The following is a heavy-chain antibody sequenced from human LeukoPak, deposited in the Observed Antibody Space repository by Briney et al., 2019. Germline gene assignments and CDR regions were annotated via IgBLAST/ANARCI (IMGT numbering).Heavy chain of an antibody. V-gene: IGHV3-23*01. D-gene: IGHD2-2*01. CDR2: ISGSGDNT. Sequence: PGGSLRLSCAASGFTFSNYAMSWVRQAPGKGLEWVSAISGSGDNTYYADSVKGRFTVSRDNSKHTLYLQMNSLRAEGTAVYYCANTRYCSSTNCYLPDYWGQGTLVTVSS. J-gene: IGHJ4*02. CDR3: ANTRYCSSTNCYLPDY. CDR1: GFTFSNYA.